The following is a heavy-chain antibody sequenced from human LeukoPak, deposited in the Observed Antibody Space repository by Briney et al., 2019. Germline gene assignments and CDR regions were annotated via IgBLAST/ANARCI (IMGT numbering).Heavy chain of an antibody. V-gene: IGHV3-48*01. Sequence: GGSLRLSCAASGFTFSTYSMNWVRQAPGKGLEWVSYISYTNIIYYADSVKGRFTISRDNSKNTLYLQMNSLRAEDTAVYYCAKDSQWLVPGYWGQGTLVTVSS. CDR2: ISYTNII. CDR1: GFTFSTYS. J-gene: IGHJ4*02. D-gene: IGHD6-19*01. CDR3: AKDSQWLVPGY.